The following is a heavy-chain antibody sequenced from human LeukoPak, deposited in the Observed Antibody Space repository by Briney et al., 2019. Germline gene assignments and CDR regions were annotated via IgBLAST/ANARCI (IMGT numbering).Heavy chain of an antibody. V-gene: IGHV3-33*01. Sequence: GGSLRLSCAASGFTFSSYGMHWVRQAPGKGLEWVAVIWYDGSNKYYADSVKGRFTISRDNAKNTLYLQMNSLRAEDTAVYYYAREGSSSWYSFDYWGQGTLVTVSS. D-gene: IGHD6-13*01. CDR2: IWYDGSNK. J-gene: IGHJ4*02. CDR1: GFTFSSYG. CDR3: AREGSSSWYSFDY.